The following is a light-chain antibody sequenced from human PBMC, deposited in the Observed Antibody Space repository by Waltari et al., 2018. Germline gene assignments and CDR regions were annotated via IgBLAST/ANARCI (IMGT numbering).Light chain of an antibody. V-gene: IGLV2-14*03. CDR3: SSYTSSHTYV. Sequence: QSALTQPASVSGSPGQSITISCTGTSSDVGPYTYVSWYPQYPGTAPKVMIFHVSNRPSGVSDRFSGSKSANTASLTISGLQAEDEADYYCSSYTSSHTYVFGTGTKVTVL. CDR1: SSDVGPYTY. CDR2: HVS. J-gene: IGLJ1*01.